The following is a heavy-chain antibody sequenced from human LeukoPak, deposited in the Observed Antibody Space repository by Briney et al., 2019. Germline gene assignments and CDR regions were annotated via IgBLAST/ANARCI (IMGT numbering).Heavy chain of an antibody. V-gene: IGHV3-30-3*01. Sequence: PGGSLRLSCAASGFTFSSYAMHWVRQAPGKGLEWVAVISYDGSNKYYADSVKGRFTISRDNSKNTLYLQMNSLRAEDTAVYYCARDLIDGSDGNLDYWGQGTLVTVSS. CDR1: GFTFSSYA. CDR2: ISYDGSNK. D-gene: IGHD5-12*01. J-gene: IGHJ4*02. CDR3: ARDLIDGSDGNLDY.